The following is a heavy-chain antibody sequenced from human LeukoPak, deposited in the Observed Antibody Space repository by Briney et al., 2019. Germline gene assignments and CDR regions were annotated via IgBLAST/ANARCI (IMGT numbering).Heavy chain of an antibody. Sequence: GASVKVSCKASGGTFSSYAISWVRQAPGQGLEWMGGIIPILGIANYAQKFQGRVTITADKSTSTAYMELSSLRSEDTAVYYCARTGIVADGAGDWGPGTLVTVSS. J-gene: IGHJ4*02. D-gene: IGHD6-13*01. V-gene: IGHV1-69*10. CDR2: IIPILGIA. CDR3: ARTGIVADGAGD. CDR1: GGTFSSYA.